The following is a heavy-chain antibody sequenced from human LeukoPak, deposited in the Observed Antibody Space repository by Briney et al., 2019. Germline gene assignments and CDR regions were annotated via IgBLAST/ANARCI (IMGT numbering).Heavy chain of an antibody. Sequence: GGSLRLSCAASGFSFSRYAMHWVRQAPGKGLEYVSAINSNGGSTYYANSVKGRFSISRDNSKNTLYLHMGSLRNEDMAVYYCARVRGSYAFDQWGQGTLVTVSS. J-gene: IGHJ4*02. V-gene: IGHV3-64*01. CDR3: ARVRGSYAFDQ. D-gene: IGHD3-10*01. CDR1: GFSFSRYA. CDR2: INSNGGST.